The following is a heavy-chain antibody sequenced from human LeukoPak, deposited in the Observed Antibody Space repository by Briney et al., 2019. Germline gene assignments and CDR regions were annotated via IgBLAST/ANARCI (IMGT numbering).Heavy chain of an antibody. CDR3: AREASGGYDILNGYFNSGFDI. CDR1: GGSISSGSYY. CDR2: IYTSGST. D-gene: IGHD3-9*01. V-gene: IGHV4-61*02. J-gene: IGHJ3*02. Sequence: SETLSLTCTVSGGSISSGSYYWSWIRQPAGKGLEWIGRIYTSGSTNYNPSLKSRVAMSVDTSKNQFSLKLSSVTAADTAVYYCAREASGGYDILNGYFNSGFDIWGQGTTVTASS.